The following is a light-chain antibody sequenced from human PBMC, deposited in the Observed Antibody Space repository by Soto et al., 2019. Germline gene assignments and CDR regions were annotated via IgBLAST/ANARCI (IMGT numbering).Light chain of an antibody. CDR3: CSYAGSSTLV. V-gene: IGLV2-23*02. J-gene: IGLJ3*02. CDR2: EVN. Sequence: QSVLTQPASVSESPGQSITIYCIGTSSDVGTYNLVSWYQHHPGKAPKLMIYEVNNRPSGVSNRFSGSKSGNTASLTISGLQAEDEADYYCCSYAGSSTLVFGGGTKVTVL. CDR1: SSDVGTYNL.